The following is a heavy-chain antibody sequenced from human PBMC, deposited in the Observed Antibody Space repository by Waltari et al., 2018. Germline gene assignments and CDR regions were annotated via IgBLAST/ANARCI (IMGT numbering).Heavy chain of an antibody. CDR3: ARELGGSAAGTDH. D-gene: IGHD2-2*01. CDR1: GFSLIRYS. V-gene: IGHV3-48*01. Sequence: ELRLGQSGGDLVLPGGSLRLPGAVSGFSLIRYSMSWVRPTPERWLEWVSYNSWSDDKTEYADSERCRLTISRDIARNSVSLQRKNLKVEDTAMYYCARELGGSAAGTDHWGQGSMVFVSS. J-gene: IGHJ1*01. CDR2: NSWSDDKT.